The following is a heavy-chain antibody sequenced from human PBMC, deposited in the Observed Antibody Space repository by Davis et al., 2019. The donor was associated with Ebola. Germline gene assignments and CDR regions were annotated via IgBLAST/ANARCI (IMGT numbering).Heavy chain of an antibody. J-gene: IGHJ4*02. CDR2: INHSGST. D-gene: IGHD1-26*01. V-gene: IGHV4-34*01. Sequence: PSETLSLTCAVYGGSFSGYYWSWIRQPPGKGLEWIGEINHSGSTNYNPSLKSRVTISVDTSKNQFSLKLSSVTAADTAVYYCASQARIVGAIAFDYWGQGTLVTVSS. CDR3: ASQARIVGAIAFDY. CDR1: GGSFSGYY.